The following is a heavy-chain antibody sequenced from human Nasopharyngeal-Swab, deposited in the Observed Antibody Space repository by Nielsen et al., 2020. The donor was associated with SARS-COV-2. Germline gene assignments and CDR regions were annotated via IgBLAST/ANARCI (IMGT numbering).Heavy chain of an antibody. CDR2: IYWDDDK. J-gene: IGHJ4*02. Sequence: SGPTLVQPTQTLTLTCTFSGFSLSTTGESVGWIRQPPGKALEWLALIYWDDDKPYSPSLKSRLTITKDTSKNQVVLTMTNMDPVDTATYFCAHRTASFDYWGQGTLVTVSS. CDR3: AHRTASFDY. CDR1: GFSLSTTGES. D-gene: IGHD2-21*02. V-gene: IGHV2-5*02.